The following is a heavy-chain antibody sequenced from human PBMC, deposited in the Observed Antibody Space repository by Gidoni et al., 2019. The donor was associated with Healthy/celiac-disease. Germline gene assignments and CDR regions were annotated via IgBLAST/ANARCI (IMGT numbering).Heavy chain of an antibody. CDR2: ISYDGSNK. Sequence: QVQLVESGGGVVQPGRSLRLSCAASGFTFSSYAMHWVRQAPGKGLEWVAVISYDGSNKYYADSVKGRFTISRDNSKNTLYLQMNSLRAEDTAVYYCARDRSGITMIVVAPDAFDIWGQGTMVTVSS. D-gene: IGHD3-22*01. J-gene: IGHJ3*02. CDR3: ARDRSGITMIVVAPDAFDI. V-gene: IGHV3-30-3*01. CDR1: GFTFSSYA.